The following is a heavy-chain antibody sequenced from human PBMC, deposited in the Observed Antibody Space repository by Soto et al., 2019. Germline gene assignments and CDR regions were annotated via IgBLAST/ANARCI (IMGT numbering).Heavy chain of an antibody. CDR1: GFTFSNYD. Sequence: GGSLRLSCAASGFTFSNYDFSRYDMSWVRQAPGKGLEWVSGISSSGSSTYYADSVKGRFTISRDNSKNTLYLHMNSLRVEDTAVYYCADGVYWGQGALVTVSS. J-gene: IGHJ4*02. D-gene: IGHD3-10*01. V-gene: IGHV3-23*01. CDR2: ISSSGSST. CDR3: ADGVY.